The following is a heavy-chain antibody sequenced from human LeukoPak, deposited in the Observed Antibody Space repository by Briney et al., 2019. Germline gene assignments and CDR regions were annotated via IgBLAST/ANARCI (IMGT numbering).Heavy chain of an antibody. CDR1: GYTFTDYY. Sequence: GASVKVSCKASGYTFTDYYMHWVRQAPGQGLEWVGWINPNSGGTNYAQKFQGRVTMTRDTSMSTAYMELSRLTSDDTAVYYCARGYCSSTSCYAVDYWGQGTLVTVSS. CDR2: INPNSGGT. J-gene: IGHJ4*02. D-gene: IGHD2-2*01. CDR3: ARGYCSSTSCYAVDY. V-gene: IGHV1-2*02.